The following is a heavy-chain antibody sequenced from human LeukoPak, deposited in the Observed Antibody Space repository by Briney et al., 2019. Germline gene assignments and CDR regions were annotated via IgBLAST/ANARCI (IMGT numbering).Heavy chain of an antibody. CDR1: GFTFSSYG. CDR2: IWYDGSNK. Sequence: GGSLRLSCAASGFTFSSYGMHWVRQAPGKGLEWVAVIWYDGSNKYYADSVKGRFTISRDNSKNTLYLQMNSLRAEDTAVYYCAKDRTPGWYFDYWGQGTLVTVPS. J-gene: IGHJ4*02. V-gene: IGHV3-33*06. CDR3: AKDRTPGWYFDY. D-gene: IGHD3-9*01.